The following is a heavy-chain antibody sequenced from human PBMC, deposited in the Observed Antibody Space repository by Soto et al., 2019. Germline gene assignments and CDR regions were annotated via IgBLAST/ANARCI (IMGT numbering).Heavy chain of an antibody. CDR3: AAREWAHCNNGVCYRHPGIYYYYYGMDV. V-gene: IGHV1-69*13. D-gene: IGHD2-8*01. CDR1: GGTFSSYA. Sequence: ASVKVSCKASGGTFSSYAISWVRQAPGQGLEWMGGIIPIFGTANYAQKFQGRVTITADESTSTAYMELSSLRSEDTAVYYCAAREWAHCNNGVCYRHPGIYYYYYGMDVWGQGTTVTVSS. J-gene: IGHJ6*02. CDR2: IIPIFGTA.